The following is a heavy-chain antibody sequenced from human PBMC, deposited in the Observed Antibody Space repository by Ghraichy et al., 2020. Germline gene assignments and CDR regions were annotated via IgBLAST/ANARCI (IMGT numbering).Heavy chain of an antibody. CDR1: GGSISSYY. J-gene: IGHJ4*02. CDR3: ARDSSGWYGY. Sequence: SQTLSLTCTVSGGSISSYYWSWIRQPPGKGLEWIGYIYYSGSTNYNPSLKSRVTISVDTSKNQFSLKLSSVTAADTAVYYCARDSSGWYGYWGQGTLVTVSS. CDR2: IYYSGST. V-gene: IGHV4-59*01. D-gene: IGHD6-19*01.